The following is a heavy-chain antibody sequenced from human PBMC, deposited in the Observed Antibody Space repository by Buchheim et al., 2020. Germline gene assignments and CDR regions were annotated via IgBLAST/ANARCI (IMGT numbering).Heavy chain of an antibody. CDR2: ISYDVSNK. J-gene: IGHJ6*02. CDR1: GFTFSSYA. CDR3: ARESTSSSGWYYYYYYGMDV. V-gene: IGHV3-30*01. D-gene: IGHD6-19*01. Sequence: QVQLVESGGGVVQPGRSLRLSCAASGFTFSSYAMHWVRQAPGKGLEWVAVISYDVSNKYYADSVKGRFTISRDNSKNTLYLQMNSLRAEDTAVYYCARESTSSSGWYYYYYYGMDVWGQGTT.